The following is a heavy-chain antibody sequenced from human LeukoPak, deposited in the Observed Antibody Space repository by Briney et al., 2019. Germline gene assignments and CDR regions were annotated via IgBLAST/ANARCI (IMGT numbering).Heavy chain of an antibody. Sequence: PSETLSLTCTVSGGSISSYYWSWIRQPPGKGLEWIGYIYYNGTTNYNPSLKSRVTISVDTSKNQFSLKLSSVTAADTAVYYCARYVGSSWYYYMDVWGKGTTVTVSS. CDR3: ARYVGSSWYYYMDV. J-gene: IGHJ6*03. V-gene: IGHV4-59*01. CDR1: GGSISSYY. CDR2: IYYNGTT. D-gene: IGHD6-13*01.